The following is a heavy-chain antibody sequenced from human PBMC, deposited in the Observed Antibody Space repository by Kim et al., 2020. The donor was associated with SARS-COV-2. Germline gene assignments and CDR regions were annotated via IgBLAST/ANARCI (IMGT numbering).Heavy chain of an antibody. CDR3: ARVGGMATNLYYYYGMDV. D-gene: IGHD5-12*01. V-gene: IGHV1-69*13. J-gene: IGHJ6*02. CDR1: GGTFSSYA. Sequence: SVKVSCKASGGTFSSYAISWVRQAPGQGLEWMGGIIPIFGTANYAQKFQGRVTITADESTSTAYMELSSLRSEDTAVYYCARVGGMATNLYYYYGMDVWGQGTTVTVSS. CDR2: IIPIFGTA.